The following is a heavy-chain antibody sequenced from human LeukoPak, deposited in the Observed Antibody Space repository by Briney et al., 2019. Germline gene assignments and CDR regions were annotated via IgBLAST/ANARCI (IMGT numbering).Heavy chain of an antibody. J-gene: IGHJ4*02. CDR2: IYYTGST. D-gene: IGHD6-19*01. CDR3: ARHALAVTGPDFDY. CDR1: GDSISTGGYY. Sequence: SETLSLTCTVSGDSISTGGYYWSWIRQPPGKGLEWIGYIYYTGSTNYNPSLKSRVIISVDTSKNQFSLRLSSATAADTAVYYCARHALAVTGPDFDYWGQGTLVTVSS. V-gene: IGHV4-61*08.